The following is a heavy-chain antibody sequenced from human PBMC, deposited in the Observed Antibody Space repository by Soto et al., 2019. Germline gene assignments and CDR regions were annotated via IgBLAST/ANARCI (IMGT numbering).Heavy chain of an antibody. V-gene: IGHV3-7*01. D-gene: IGHD2-8*02. J-gene: IGHJ6*03. CDR3: ARARAGYWDYYYMDV. CDR1: GFTFSSYW. Sequence: GESLKISCAASGFTFSSYWMSWVRQAPGKGLEWVANIKQDGSEKYYVDSVKGRFTISRDNAKNSLYLQMNSLRAEDTAVYYCARARAGYWDYYYMDVWGKGTTVTVSS. CDR2: IKQDGSEK.